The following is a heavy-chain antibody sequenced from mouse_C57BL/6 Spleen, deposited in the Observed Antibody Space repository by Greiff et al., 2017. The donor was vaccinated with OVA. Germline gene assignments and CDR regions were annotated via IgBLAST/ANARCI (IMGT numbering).Heavy chain of an antibody. V-gene: IGHV1-64*01. J-gene: IGHJ3*01. D-gene: IGHD3-3*01. CDR2: IHPNSGST. Sequence: VQLQQPGAELVKPGASVKLSCKASGYTFTSYWMHWVKQRPGQGLEWIGMIHPNSGSTNYNEKFKSKATLTVDKSSSTAYMQLSCLTSEDSAVYYCARSGLRGPGFAYWGQGTLVTVSA. CDR1: GYTFTSYW. CDR3: ARSGLRGPGFAY.